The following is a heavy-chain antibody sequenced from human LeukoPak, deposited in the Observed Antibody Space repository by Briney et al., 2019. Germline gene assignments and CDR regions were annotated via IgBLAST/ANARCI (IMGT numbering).Heavy chain of an antibody. Sequence: ASVKVSCKASGYTFTSYGISWVRQAPEQGLEWMGWISAYNGNTNYAQKFQGRVTITTDESTSTAYMELSSLRSEDTAVYYCARGTITMVRGVPQIAAYYFDYWGQGTLVTVSS. V-gene: IGHV1-18*01. D-gene: IGHD3-10*01. CDR2: ISAYNGNT. J-gene: IGHJ4*02. CDR3: ARGTITMVRGVPQIAAYYFDY. CDR1: GYTFTSYG.